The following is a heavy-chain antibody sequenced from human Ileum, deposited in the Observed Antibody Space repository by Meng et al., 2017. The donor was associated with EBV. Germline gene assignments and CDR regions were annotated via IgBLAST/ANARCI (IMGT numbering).Heavy chain of an antibody. D-gene: IGHD3-22*01. CDR3: ARESYSDSSGYYSLDY. Sequence: QVRRRESGPGLVKPPGTLSLTCAVSGGSISSSNWWSWVRQAPGKGLEWIGEIHHTESTNYNPSLKSRVTISVDKSKNQFSLKLSSVTAADTAVYYCARESYSDSSGYYSLDYWGQGSLVTVSS. CDR2: IHHTEST. V-gene: IGHV4-4*03. J-gene: IGHJ4*02. CDR1: GGSISSSNW.